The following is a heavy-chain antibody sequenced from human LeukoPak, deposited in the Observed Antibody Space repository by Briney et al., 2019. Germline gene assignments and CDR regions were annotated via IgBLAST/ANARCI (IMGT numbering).Heavy chain of an antibody. V-gene: IGHV3-74*01. CDR3: VRGEPGGSNSWFYFDY. CDR2: INSDGTTT. Sequence: GGSLRLSCAASGFTFSHYWMHWVRQAPGKGLVWVSLINSDGTTTTYADSVEGRFTISRDNAKSTLYLQMNSLRAEDTAVYYCVRGEPGGSNSWFYFDYWGQGTLVTVS. D-gene: IGHD6-13*01. J-gene: IGHJ4*02. CDR1: GFTFSHYW.